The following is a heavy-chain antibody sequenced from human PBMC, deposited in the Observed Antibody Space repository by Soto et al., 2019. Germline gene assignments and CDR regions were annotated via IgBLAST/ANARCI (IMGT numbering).Heavy chain of an antibody. Sequence: QVQLVQSGAEVKKPGASVKVSCKASGYTFTSYAMHWVRQAPRQRLEWMGWINAGNGNTKYSQKFQGRVNITRDTSASTAYIELSSLRSEDTAVDYCARDPEYYDSSGRLDYWGQGTLVTVSS. CDR2: INAGNGNT. CDR1: GYTFTSYA. D-gene: IGHD3-22*01. J-gene: IGHJ4*02. CDR3: ARDPEYYDSSGRLDY. V-gene: IGHV1-3*01.